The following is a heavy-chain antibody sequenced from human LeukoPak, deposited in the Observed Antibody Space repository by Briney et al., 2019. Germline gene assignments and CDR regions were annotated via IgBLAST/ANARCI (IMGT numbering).Heavy chain of an antibody. CDR1: GYTFTSYA. Sequence: ASVKVSCKASGYTFTSYAMHWVRQAPGQRLEWMAWINVDSGNTKYSQEFQGRATITRDTSASTAYMELSSLRSEDMAVYYCAVGDYYYDTRFDYWGQGTLVTVSS. D-gene: IGHD3-22*01. CDR2: INVDSGNT. J-gene: IGHJ4*02. V-gene: IGHV1-3*03. CDR3: AVGDYYYDTRFDY.